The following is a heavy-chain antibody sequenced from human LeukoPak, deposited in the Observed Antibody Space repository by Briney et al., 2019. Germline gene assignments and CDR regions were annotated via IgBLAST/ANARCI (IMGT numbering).Heavy chain of an antibody. J-gene: IGHJ6*02. CDR2: INHSGST. Sequence: PSETLSLTCTVSGGSISGYYWSWIRQPPGKGLEWIGEINHSGSTNYNPSLKSRVTISVDTSKNQFSLKLSSVTAADTAVYYCARGANYDFWSGYYTHYYYYGMDVWGQGATVTVSS. CDR3: ARGANYDFWSGYYTHYYYYGMDV. V-gene: IGHV4-34*01. CDR1: GGSISGYY. D-gene: IGHD3-3*01.